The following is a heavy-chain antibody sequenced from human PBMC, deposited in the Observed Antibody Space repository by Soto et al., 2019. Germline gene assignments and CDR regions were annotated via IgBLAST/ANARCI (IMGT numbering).Heavy chain of an antibody. V-gene: IGHV5-51*01. J-gene: IGHJ4*02. CDR3: ARLGQSLRLRFLEWLLDY. D-gene: IGHD3-3*01. CDR1: GYSFTSYW. Sequence: GESLKISCKGSGYSFTSYWIAWVRQMPGKGLEWMGIIYPGDSDTRYSPSFQGQVTISADKSISTAYLQWSSLKASDTAMYYCARLGQSLRLRFLEWLLDYWGQGTLVTVSS. CDR2: IYPGDSDT.